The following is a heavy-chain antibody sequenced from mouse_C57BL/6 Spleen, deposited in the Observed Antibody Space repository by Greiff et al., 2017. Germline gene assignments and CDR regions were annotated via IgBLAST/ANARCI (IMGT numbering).Heavy chain of an antibody. D-gene: IGHD1-1*01. Sequence: DVHLVESGEGLVKPGGSLKLSCAASGFTFSSYAMSWVRQTPEKRLEWVAYISSGGDYIYYADTVKGRFTISRDNARNTLYLQMSSLKSEDTAMYYCTRDRDYGSGFDYWGQGTTLTVSS. CDR3: TRDRDYGSGFDY. V-gene: IGHV5-9-1*02. CDR2: ISSGGDYI. CDR1: GFTFSSYA. J-gene: IGHJ2*01.